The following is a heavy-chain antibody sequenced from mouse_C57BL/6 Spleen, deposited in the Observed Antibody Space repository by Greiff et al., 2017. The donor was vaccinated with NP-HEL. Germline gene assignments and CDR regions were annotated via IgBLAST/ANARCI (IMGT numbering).Heavy chain of an antibody. CDR1: GYTFTDYN. V-gene: IGHV1-22*01. CDR3: ARDSNYEDWYFDV. CDR2: INPNNGGT. Sequence: EVQLKESGPELVKPGASVKMSCKASGYTFTDYNMHWVKQSHGKSLEWIGYINPNNGGTSYNQKFKGKATLTVNKSSSTAYMERRSLTSEDSAVYYCARDSNYEDWYFDVWGTGTTVTVSS. J-gene: IGHJ1*03. D-gene: IGHD2-5*01.